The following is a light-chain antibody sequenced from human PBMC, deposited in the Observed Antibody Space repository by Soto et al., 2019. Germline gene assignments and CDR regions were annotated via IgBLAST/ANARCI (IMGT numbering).Light chain of an antibody. Sequence: EIVMTQSPATLSVSPGERATLSCRASQRVSTYLAWYQQKVGQAPRLLIYGASTRATGIPARFTGSGSGTEFSITIINLQSDDVAVYYWQQYNNWSPYTFGQGTKLEIK. CDR3: QQYNNWSPYT. CDR2: GAS. V-gene: IGKV3-15*01. CDR1: QRVSTY. J-gene: IGKJ2*01.